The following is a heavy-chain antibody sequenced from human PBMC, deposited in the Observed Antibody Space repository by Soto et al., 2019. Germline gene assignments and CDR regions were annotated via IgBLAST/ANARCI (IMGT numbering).Heavy chain of an antibody. J-gene: IGHJ4*02. CDR2: ISGSGGST. V-gene: IGHV3-23*01. Sequence: GGSLRLSCAASGFTFSSYAMSWVRQALGKGLEWVSAISGSGGSTYYADSVKGRFTISRDNSKNTLYLQMNSLRAEDTAVYYCAKTPYYYDSSGYYPGDYWGQGTLVTVSS. CDR1: GFTFSSYA. D-gene: IGHD3-22*01. CDR3: AKTPYYYDSSGYYPGDY.